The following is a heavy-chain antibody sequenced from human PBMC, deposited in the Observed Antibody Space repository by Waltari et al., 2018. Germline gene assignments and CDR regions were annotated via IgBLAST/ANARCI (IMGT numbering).Heavy chain of an antibody. CDR1: GYTFTSYA. V-gene: IGHV1-3*01. J-gene: IGHJ4*02. Sequence: QVQLVQSGAEVKKPGASVKVSCKASGYTFTSYAMHWVRQAPGQRLEWMGWINAGNGNTKYSQKFQGRVTITRDTSASTVYMELSSLRSEDTAVYYCARVGAYYYDSSGYYGYWGQGTLVTVSS. D-gene: IGHD3-22*01. CDR2: INAGNGNT. CDR3: ARVGAYYYDSSGYYGY.